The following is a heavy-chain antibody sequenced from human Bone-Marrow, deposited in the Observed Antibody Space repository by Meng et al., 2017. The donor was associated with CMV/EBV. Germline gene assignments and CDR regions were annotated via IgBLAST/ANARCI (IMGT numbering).Heavy chain of an antibody. CDR2: IYPGVSDT. CDR1: GYSFTNYW. V-gene: IGHV5-51*01. Sequence: GESLKISCKGSGYSFTNYWIAWVRQMPGKGLEWMGIIYPGVSDTRYSPSFQGQVTISADKSISTAYLQWSSLRASDTAMYYCARLLTDHSEVDYWVQGTLATVTS. D-gene: IGHD3-9*01. J-gene: IGHJ4*02. CDR3: ARLLTDHSEVDY.